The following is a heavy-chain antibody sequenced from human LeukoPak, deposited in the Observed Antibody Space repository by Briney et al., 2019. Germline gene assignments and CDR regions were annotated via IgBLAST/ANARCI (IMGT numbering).Heavy chain of an antibody. CDR1: GFTFCSYE. Sequence: GGSLRLSCAASGFTFCSYEMNWVRQAPGKGLEWVSYISSSGSTIYYADSVKGRFTISRDNAKNSLYLQMNSLRAEDTAVYYCARTGAGYSYGYLFWDYWGQGTLVTVSS. CDR2: ISSSGSTI. CDR3: ARTGAGYSYGYLFWDY. V-gene: IGHV3-48*03. D-gene: IGHD5-18*01. J-gene: IGHJ4*02.